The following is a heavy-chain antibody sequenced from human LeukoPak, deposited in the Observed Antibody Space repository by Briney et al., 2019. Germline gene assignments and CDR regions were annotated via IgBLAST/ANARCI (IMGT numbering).Heavy chain of an antibody. CDR3: AKRQFGYSSGWGPRHYYYYYMDV. CDR2: ICHSENT. V-gene: IGHV4-38-2*01. D-gene: IGHD6-19*01. CDR1: GYSIYSTYY. Sequence: KPSETLSLTCSASGYSIYSTYYWGWIGQTPGKGLGWIGYICHSENTNYNPSLKTIVTISIDTSKNQFTLKLSSVTAADAAVYYCAKRQFGYSSGWGPRHYYYYYMDVWGKGTTVTISS. J-gene: IGHJ6*03.